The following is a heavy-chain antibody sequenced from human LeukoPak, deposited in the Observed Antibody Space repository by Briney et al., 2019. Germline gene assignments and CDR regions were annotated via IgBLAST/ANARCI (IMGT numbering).Heavy chain of an antibody. CDR2: IYYSGST. Sequence: PSESLSLTCTVSGGSISSSSYYWGWIRQPPGKGLEWIGSIYYSGSTYYNPSLKSRVTISVDTSKNQFSLKLSSVTAADTAVYYCAGDYYDSSGYPRLIYYYYYYYMDVWGKGTTVTVSS. V-gene: IGHV4-39*01. D-gene: IGHD3-22*01. CDR3: AGDYYDSSGYPRLIYYYYYYYMDV. CDR1: GGSISSSSYY. J-gene: IGHJ6*03.